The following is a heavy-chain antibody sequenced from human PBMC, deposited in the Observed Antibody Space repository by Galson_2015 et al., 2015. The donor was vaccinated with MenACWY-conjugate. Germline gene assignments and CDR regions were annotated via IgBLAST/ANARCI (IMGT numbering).Heavy chain of an antibody. Sequence: SAISGDSVSSDSADWNWIRQSPSRGLEWLGRTYYRSKWYNDYAVSVKSRISINPDTSKNQLTLHLNSVTPEDTAVYYCARAALLRGYIFMYFFDYWGQGTLVTVSS. D-gene: IGHD5-18*01. J-gene: IGHJ4*02. CDR2: TYYRSKWYN. CDR1: GDSVSSDSAD. V-gene: IGHV6-1*01. CDR3: ARAALLRGYIFMYFFDY.